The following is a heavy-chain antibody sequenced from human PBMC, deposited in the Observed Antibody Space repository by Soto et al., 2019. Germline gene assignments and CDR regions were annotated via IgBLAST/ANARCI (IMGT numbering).Heavy chain of an antibody. J-gene: IGHJ4*02. Sequence: GESLKISCEGSGYSFSTYWIGWVRQMPDKGLEWMGIIYPDDSDIRYSPSFQGQVTISADKSISTAYLQWSSLKASDTAIYYCARTAGYSYGSDFDYWGQGTLVTVSS. CDR3: ARTAGYSYGSDFDY. D-gene: IGHD5-18*01. CDR1: GYSFSTYW. CDR2: IYPDDSDI. V-gene: IGHV5-51*01.